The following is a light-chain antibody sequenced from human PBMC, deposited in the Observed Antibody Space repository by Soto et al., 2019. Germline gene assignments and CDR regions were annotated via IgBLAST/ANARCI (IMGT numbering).Light chain of an antibody. V-gene: IGKV3-11*01. Sequence: EIVLTQSPATLSLSPGERATLSCRASQSVSSYLAWYQQKPGQAPRLLIYDASNRATGIPARFSGSGSGTDFTLTIISLEPEDFAVYYCQQPSNWLTWTFGQGTKVEIK. CDR3: QQPSNWLTWT. CDR1: QSVSSY. CDR2: DAS. J-gene: IGKJ1*01.